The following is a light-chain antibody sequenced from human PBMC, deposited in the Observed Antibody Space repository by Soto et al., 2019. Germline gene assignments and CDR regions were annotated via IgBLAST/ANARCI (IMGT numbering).Light chain of an antibody. CDR3: QQYNNWPWT. CDR1: QSVSSN. J-gene: IGKJ1*01. CDR2: GAS. Sequence: EIVLTPSPGTLSLSPGERATLSCRASQSVSSNYLAWYQQKPGQAPRLLIYGASTRATGIPDRFSGGGSGTDFTLTISSLQSEDFAVYYCQQYNNWPWTFGQGTKVDIK. V-gene: IGKV3D-15*01.